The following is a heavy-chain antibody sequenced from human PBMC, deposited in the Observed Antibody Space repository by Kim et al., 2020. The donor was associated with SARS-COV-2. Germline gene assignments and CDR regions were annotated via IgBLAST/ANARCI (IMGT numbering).Heavy chain of an antibody. CDR1: GFTVSSNY. D-gene: IGHD6-13*01. J-gene: IGHJ4*02. CDR2: IHSGNKT. Sequence: GGSLRLSCAASGFTVSSNYMSWLRQAPGKGLEWLSVIHSGNKTYYVDSVKGRFIISRDNSKNTLYLQMSSLRVEDTAVYYCATNLAAAGVVWGQGTLVTV. CDR3: ATNLAAAGVV. V-gene: IGHV3-66*01.